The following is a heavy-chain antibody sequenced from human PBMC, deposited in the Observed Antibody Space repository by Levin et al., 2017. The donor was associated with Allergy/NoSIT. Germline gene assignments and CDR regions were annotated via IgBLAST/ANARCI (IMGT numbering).Heavy chain of an antibody. CDR1: GGSISDDSYY. J-gene: IGHJ6*02. CDR2: IYYDGSA. CDR3: AGEPNSPYYYDYGLDV. Sequence: SETLSLTCTVSGGSISDDSYYWAWVRQPPGKGLEWVGSIYYDGSAYYNPSLKTRLTISVDTSKNQFSLRVNSVIAADTAVYYCAGEPNSPYYYDYGLDVWGPGTTVTVSS. D-gene: IGHD2/OR15-2a*01. V-gene: IGHV4-39*07.